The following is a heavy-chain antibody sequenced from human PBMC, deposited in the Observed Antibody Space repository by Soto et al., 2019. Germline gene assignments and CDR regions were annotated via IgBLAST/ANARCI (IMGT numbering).Heavy chain of an antibody. CDR1: GFIFNNYA. V-gene: IGHV3-23*01. CDR3: AKALVPALTAKFGY. Sequence: GSLRLSCAASGFIFNNYAMTWVRQAPGKGLEWVSTVTASGGGTFYATSVKGRFTISRDNSRNTLHLQMSSLRVEDTALYYCAKALVPALTAKFGYWGQGTLVTVSS. D-gene: IGHD5-18*01. CDR2: VTASGGGT. J-gene: IGHJ4*02.